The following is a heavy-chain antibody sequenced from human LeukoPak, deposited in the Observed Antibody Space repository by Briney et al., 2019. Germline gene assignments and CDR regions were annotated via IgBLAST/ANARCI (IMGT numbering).Heavy chain of an antibody. J-gene: IGHJ6*02. CDR3: ARDLGIVYYYGMDV. Sequence: GGSLRLSCAPSEFTFNNYTLNWVRQVPGKGPEWVSSINNSSRYISYADSVNGRFTISRDNAKNSLYLQMNSLRAEDTAVYYCARDLGIVYYYGMDVWGQGTTVIVSS. D-gene: IGHD7-27*01. CDR1: EFTFNNYT. CDR2: INNSSRYI. V-gene: IGHV3-21*01.